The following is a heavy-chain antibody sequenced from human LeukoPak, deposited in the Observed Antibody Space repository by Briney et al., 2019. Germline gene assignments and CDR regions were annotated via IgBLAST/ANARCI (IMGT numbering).Heavy chain of an antibody. CDR3: AREVPLGALDACDI. Sequence: ASVKVSCKASGYTFTKYAMNWLRQAPGQGLAWMGWINTNTGNPTYAQGFTGRFVFSLDTSVSTAYLQISSLKAEDTAVYYCAREVPLGALDACDIWGQGTMVTVSS. CDR2: INTNTGNP. V-gene: IGHV7-4-1*02. J-gene: IGHJ3*02. D-gene: IGHD1-26*01. CDR1: GYTFTKYA.